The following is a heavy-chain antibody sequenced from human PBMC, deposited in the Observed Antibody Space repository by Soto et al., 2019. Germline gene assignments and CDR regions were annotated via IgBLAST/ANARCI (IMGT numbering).Heavy chain of an antibody. CDR1: GGSISSGDYY. D-gene: IGHD2-2*01. CDR2: IYYSGST. CDR3: ARDIVVVPAPKVYGMDV. V-gene: IGHV4-30-4*01. J-gene: IGHJ6*02. Sequence: PSETLSLTCTVSGGSISSGDYYWSWIRQPPGKGLEWIGYIYYSGSTYYNPSLKSRVTISVDTSKNQFSLKLSSVTAADTAVYYCARDIVVVPAPKVYGMDVWGQGTTVTVSS.